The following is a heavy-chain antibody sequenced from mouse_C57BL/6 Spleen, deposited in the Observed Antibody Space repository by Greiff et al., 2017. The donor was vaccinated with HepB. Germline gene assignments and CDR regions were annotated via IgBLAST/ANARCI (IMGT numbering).Heavy chain of an antibody. J-gene: IGHJ4*01. D-gene: IGHD1-1*01. V-gene: IGHV14-4*01. Sequence: EVQVVESGAELVRPGASVKLSCTASGFNIKDDYMHWVKQRPEQGLEWIGWIDPENGDTEYASKFQGKATITADTSSNTAYLQLSSLTSEDTAVYYCTFYYYGSSYYAMDYWGQGTSVTVSS. CDR2: IDPENGDT. CDR1: GFNIKDDY. CDR3: TFYYYGSSYYAMDY.